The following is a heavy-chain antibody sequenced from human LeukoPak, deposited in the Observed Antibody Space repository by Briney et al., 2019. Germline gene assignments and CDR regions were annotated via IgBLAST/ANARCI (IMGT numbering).Heavy chain of an antibody. CDR1: AFSFDDYA. D-gene: IGHD5-12*01. CDR3: AKGGYDLDYYMDV. V-gene: IGHV3-9*01. J-gene: IGHJ6*03. CDR2: ISWNSANL. Sequence: GGSLRLSCAASAFSFDDYAMHWVRQAPGKGLEWVSGISWNSANLGYADSVKGRFTISRDNAKNSLYLQMNSLRAEDTALYYCAKGGYDLDYYMDVWGKGTTVTISS.